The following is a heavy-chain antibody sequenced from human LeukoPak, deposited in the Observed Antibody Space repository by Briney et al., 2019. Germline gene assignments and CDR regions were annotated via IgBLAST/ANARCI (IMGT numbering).Heavy chain of an antibody. CDR2: ISGSGGST. CDR1: GFTFSNYA. Sequence: PGGSLRLSCAASGFTFSNYAMHWVRQPPGKGLEWVSAISGSGGSTYYADSAKGRFTISRDNSKNTLYLQMNSLRAEGTAVYYCAKFKSPSAYWGQGTLVTVSS. CDR3: AKFKSPSAY. J-gene: IGHJ4*02. V-gene: IGHV3-23*01.